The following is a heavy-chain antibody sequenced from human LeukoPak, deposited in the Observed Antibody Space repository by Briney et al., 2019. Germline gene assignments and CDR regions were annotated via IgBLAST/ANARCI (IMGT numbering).Heavy chain of an antibody. V-gene: IGHV3-33*01. CDR1: GFTFSSYG. J-gene: IGHJ4*02. CDR3: ATGSGYSYGYVDS. D-gene: IGHD5-18*01. CDR2: IWYDGNNK. Sequence: GGSLRLSCAASGFTFSSYGMHWVRQAPGKGLEWVAVIWYDGNNKYYADSVKGRFTISRDNSKNTLYLQMNSLRAEDTAVYYCATGSGYSYGYVDSWGQGTLVTVSS.